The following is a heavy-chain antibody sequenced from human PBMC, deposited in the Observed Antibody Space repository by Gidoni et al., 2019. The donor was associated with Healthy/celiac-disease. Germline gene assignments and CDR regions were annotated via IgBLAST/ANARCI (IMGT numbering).Heavy chain of an antibody. CDR3: ARNGVLVAATPRFWFDP. D-gene: IGHD2-15*01. CDR1: GGPISSSNW. V-gene: IGHV4-4*02. CDR2: IYHSGRT. J-gene: IGHJ5*02. Sequence: QVQLQASGPGLVKPSGTLSPTCAVSGGPISSSNWWSWVRQPPGKGLEWIGEIYHSGRTNNNPSRKSRVTISVDKSKNQFSLKLSSVTAADTAVYYCARNGVLVAATPRFWFDPWGQGTLVTVSS.